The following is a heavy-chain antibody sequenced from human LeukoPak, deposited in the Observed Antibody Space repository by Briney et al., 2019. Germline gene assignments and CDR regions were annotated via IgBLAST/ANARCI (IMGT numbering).Heavy chain of an antibody. CDR3: TTTIAAAVWDY. D-gene: IGHD6-13*01. CDR1: GYTLTELS. CDR2: VDPEDGET. Sequence: ASVKVSCKVSGYTLTELSMHWVRQAPGKGLEWMGGVDPEDGETIYAQKFQGRVTMTEDTSTDTAYMELSCLRSEDTAVYYCTTTIAAAVWDYWGQGTLVTVSS. V-gene: IGHV1-24*01. J-gene: IGHJ4*02.